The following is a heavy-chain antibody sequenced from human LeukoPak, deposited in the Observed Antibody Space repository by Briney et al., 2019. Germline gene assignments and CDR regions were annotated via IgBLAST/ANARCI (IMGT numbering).Heavy chain of an antibody. D-gene: IGHD6-19*01. Sequence: PGGSLRLSCAASGFTFSSYAISWVRQAPGKGLEWVSAISGSGGSTYYADSVKGRFTISRDNSKNTLYLQMNSLRAEDTAVYYCAIGAGSLGVLPYWGQGTRVTVVS. CDR3: AIGAGSLGVLPY. CDR1: GFTFSSYA. J-gene: IGHJ4*02. CDR2: ISGSGGST. V-gene: IGHV3-23*01.